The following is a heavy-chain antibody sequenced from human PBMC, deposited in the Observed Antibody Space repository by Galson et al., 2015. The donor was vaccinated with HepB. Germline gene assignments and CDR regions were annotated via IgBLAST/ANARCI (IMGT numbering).Heavy chain of an antibody. CDR3: ASAPFLSTGLYLDY. V-gene: IGHV1-2*06. CDR1: GYIFTVYY. CDR2: INPNSGGT. Sequence: SVKVSCKASGYIFTVYYMHWVRQAPGQGLEWMGRINPNSGGTIFAQKFQGRVTMTRDTSISTAYMELSRLTSDDTAVYFCASAPFLSTGLYLDYWGQGTLVTVSS. J-gene: IGHJ4*02. D-gene: IGHD6-19*01.